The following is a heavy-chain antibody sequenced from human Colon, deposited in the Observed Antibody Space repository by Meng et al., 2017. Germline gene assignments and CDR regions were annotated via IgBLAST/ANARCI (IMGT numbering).Heavy chain of an antibody. CDR2: TSHSGST. J-gene: IGHJ4*02. V-gene: IGHV4-4*02. D-gene: IGHD3-22*01. CDR1: GGSISRSDW. CDR3: ASSDYYRSDY. Sequence: HVQLRDAGPGRVKRSETLSLPCAGSGGSISRSDWWSWVRQPPGKGLEWIGETSHSGSTNYSPSLKSRVTISLDKSKNQLSLKLNSVTAADTAVYYCASSDYYRSDYWGQGTLVTVSS.